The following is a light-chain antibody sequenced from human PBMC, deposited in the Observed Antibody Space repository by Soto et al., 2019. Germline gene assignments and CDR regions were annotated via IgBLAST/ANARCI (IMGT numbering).Light chain of an antibody. V-gene: IGKV1-39*01. CDR1: QSINNR. CDR3: QQTYSTPPGA. Sequence: IQMTQSPSTLSASIGDRVTITCRASQSINNRLAWYQQKPGKVPKVLIYTTPSLQSGAPSRLSASGSGTDFTLSVVSLQPEDFATYYCQQTYSTPPGAFGQGTKVDIK. CDR2: TTP. J-gene: IGKJ1*01.